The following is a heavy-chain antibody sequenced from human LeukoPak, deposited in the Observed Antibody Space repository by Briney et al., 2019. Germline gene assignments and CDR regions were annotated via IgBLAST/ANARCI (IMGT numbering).Heavy chain of an antibody. D-gene: IGHD3-10*01. J-gene: IGHJ4*02. CDR3: ARTYGSGSLIFDY. CDR1: GGSISSYY. V-gene: IGHV4-59*01. Sequence: SETLSLTCTVSGGSISSYYWSWIRQPPGKGLEWIGYIDYSGSTKHNPALKSRVTILIDASKSQFSLKLSSVTAADTAVYYCARTYGSGSLIFDYWGQGTLVTVSS. CDR2: IDYSGST.